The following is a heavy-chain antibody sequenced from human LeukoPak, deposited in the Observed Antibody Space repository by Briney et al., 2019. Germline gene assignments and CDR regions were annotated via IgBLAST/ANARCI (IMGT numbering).Heavy chain of an antibody. CDR1: GGSISSYY. CDR3: TRDNWNYGSSMDV. V-gene: IGHV4-59*01. Sequence: SETLSLTCTVSGGSISSYYWSWIRQPPGKGLEWIGYIYYSGSTNYNPSLKSRVTISVDTSKDQFSLKLSSVTAADTAVYYCTRDNWNYGSSMDVWGQGTTVTVSS. D-gene: IGHD1-7*01. CDR2: IYYSGST. J-gene: IGHJ6*02.